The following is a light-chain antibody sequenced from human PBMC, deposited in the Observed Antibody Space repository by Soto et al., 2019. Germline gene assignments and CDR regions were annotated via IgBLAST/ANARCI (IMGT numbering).Light chain of an antibody. Sequence: EIVLTQSPGTLSLSPGERATLSCRASQSVSSSYLAWYQQKPGQAPRLLIYGASSRATGIPDRFSGSGSGTDFTLTISRLEPEDCAVYYCQQDGSSPQLTFGGGTKVELK. J-gene: IGKJ4*01. CDR2: GAS. CDR1: QSVSSSY. CDR3: QQDGSSPQLT. V-gene: IGKV3-20*01.